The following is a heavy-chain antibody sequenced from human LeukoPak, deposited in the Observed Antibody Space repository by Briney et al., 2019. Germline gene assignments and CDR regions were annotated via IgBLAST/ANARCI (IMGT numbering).Heavy chain of an antibody. D-gene: IGHD1-26*01. V-gene: IGHV4-59*08. CDR3: ARLPGELLRTYYYYYMDV. Sequence: SETLSLTCTVSGGSISSYYWSWIRQPPGKRLEWIGYIYYSGSTNYNPSLKSRVTISVDTSKNQFSLKLSSVTAADTAVYYCARLPGELLRTYYYYYMDVWGKGTTVTVSS. CDR1: GGSISSYY. CDR2: IYYSGST. J-gene: IGHJ6*03.